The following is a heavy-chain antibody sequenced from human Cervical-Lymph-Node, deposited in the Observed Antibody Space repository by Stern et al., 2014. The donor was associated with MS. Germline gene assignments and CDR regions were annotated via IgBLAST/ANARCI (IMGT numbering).Heavy chain of an antibody. Sequence: EVQLVESGGNLVQPGGSLRLSCAASGFRLSNYWMSWVRQAPGKGPEWVATIKPHGRTKYYGDSVQGSFTIFVDTSKNSVFLPINSLRVEDPVLYYCARGVDPWGQGTLVTVSS. CDR2: IKPHGRTK. V-gene: IGHV3-7*04. CDR1: GFRLSNYW. J-gene: IGHJ5*02. CDR3: ARGVDP.